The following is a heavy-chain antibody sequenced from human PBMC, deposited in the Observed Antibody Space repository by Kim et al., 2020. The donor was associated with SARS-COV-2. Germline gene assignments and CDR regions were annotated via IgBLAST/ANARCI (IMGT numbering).Heavy chain of an antibody. D-gene: IGHD1-26*01. CDR2: ISYDGSNK. Sequence: GGSLRLSCAASGFTFSSYAMHWVRQAPGKGLEWVAVISYDGSNKYYADSVKGRFTISRDNSKNTLYLQMNSLRAEDTAVYYCAREYRERELLPDFDYWGQGTLVTVSS. CDR3: AREYRERELLPDFDY. V-gene: IGHV3-30*04. CDR1: GFTFSSYA. J-gene: IGHJ4*02.